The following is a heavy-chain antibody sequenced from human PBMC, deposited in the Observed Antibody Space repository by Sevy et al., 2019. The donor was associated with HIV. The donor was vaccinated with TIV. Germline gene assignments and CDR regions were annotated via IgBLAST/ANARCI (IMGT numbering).Heavy chain of an antibody. CDR3: ARGLGGYCSSTSCAGDWFDP. Sequence: GGSLRLSCAASGFTFSSYAMHWVRQAPGKGLEWVAVISYDGSNKHYADSVKGRFTMSRDNSKNTLYLQMNSLRAEDTAVYYCARGLGGYCSSTSCAGDWFDPWGQGTLVTVSS. V-gene: IGHV3-30-3*01. CDR2: ISYDGSNK. D-gene: IGHD2-2*01. CDR1: GFTFSSYA. J-gene: IGHJ5*02.